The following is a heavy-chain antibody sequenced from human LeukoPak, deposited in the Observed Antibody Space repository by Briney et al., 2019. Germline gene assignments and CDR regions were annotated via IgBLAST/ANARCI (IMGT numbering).Heavy chain of an antibody. CDR1: GGSISSGGYS. D-gene: IGHD3-10*01. V-gene: IGHV4-61*02. J-gene: IGHJ5*02. Sequence: SETLSLTCAVSGGSISSGGYSWSWIRQPPGKGLEWIGRIYTSGSTNYNPSLKSRVTMSVDTSKNQFSLKLSSVTAADTAVYYCARDPPTRVRGVSPGFDPWGQGTLVTVSS. CDR3: ARDPPTRVRGVSPGFDP. CDR2: IYTSGST.